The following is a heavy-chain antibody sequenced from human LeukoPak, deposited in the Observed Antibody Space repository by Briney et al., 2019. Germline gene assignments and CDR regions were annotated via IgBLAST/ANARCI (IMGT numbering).Heavy chain of an antibody. CDR2: ISYDGSHK. Sequence: GGSLRLSCAASGFTFSSYAMHWVRQARGKGLEWVAVISYDGSHKYYADSVKGRFTISRDNSKNTLYLQMNSLGAEDTAVYYCAKDATGVQWLVPFFDYWGQGTLVTVSS. CDR1: GFTFSSYA. V-gene: IGHV3-30*04. CDR3: AKDATGVQWLVPFFDY. J-gene: IGHJ4*02. D-gene: IGHD6-19*01.